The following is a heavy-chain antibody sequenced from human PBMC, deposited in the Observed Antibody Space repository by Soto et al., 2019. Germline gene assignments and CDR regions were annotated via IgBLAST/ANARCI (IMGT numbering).Heavy chain of an antibody. CDR1: GSDITAYY. J-gene: IGHJ5*02. V-gene: IGHV4-59*01. CDR2: IYDTGST. Sequence: SETLSLTCTVSGSDITAYYWSWLRQSPGKGLEWIGHIYDTGSTTYNPSLKSRVTISVDTSNKQFSLRLTSVTAADTAVYYCARCPIDHNWFDPWGQGTLVTVSS. D-gene: IGHD3-9*01. CDR3: ARCPIDHNWFDP.